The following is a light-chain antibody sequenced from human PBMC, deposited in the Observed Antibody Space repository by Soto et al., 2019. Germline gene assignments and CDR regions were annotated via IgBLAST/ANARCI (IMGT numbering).Light chain of an antibody. CDR1: QSVSNY. Sequence: DIKMTQSPSSLSASVGDRVTITCRASQSVSNYLQWYQQKSGHTPKLLVYAASSLHSGVPSRFSGSGSGTDFTLTIRSLQPEDFATYYCLQTYTSLTWTFGQGTKVDI. V-gene: IGKV1-39*01. CDR3: LQTYTSLTWT. J-gene: IGKJ1*01. CDR2: AAS.